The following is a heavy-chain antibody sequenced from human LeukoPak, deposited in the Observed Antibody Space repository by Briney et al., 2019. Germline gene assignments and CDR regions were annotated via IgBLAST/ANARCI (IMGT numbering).Heavy chain of an antibody. V-gene: IGHV1-24*01. J-gene: IGHJ4*02. CDR2: FDPEDGET. CDR1: GYTLTVLS. CDR3: ATKWLRKLRT. Sequence: GPSVKLSCKVSGYTLTVLSMHCVRQAPGKGFEWMGGFDPEDGETIYAQKFQGRVTMTEDTSTDTAYMERSSLRSEDTAVYYCATKWLRKLRTWGQGTLVTVSS. D-gene: IGHD5-12*01.